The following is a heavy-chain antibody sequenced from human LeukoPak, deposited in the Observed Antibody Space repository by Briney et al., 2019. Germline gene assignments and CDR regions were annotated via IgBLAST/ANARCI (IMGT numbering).Heavy chain of an antibody. CDR2: ISSSSSYI. CDR3: ARDRGLYSSSRYFQH. CDR1: GFTFSSYS. Sequence: PGGPLRLSCAASGFTFSSYSMNWVRQAPGKGLEWVSSISSSSSYIYYADSVKGRFTISRDNAKNSLYLQMNSLRAEDTAVYYCARDRGLYSSSRYFQHWGQGTLVTVSS. V-gene: IGHV3-21*01. D-gene: IGHD6-6*01. J-gene: IGHJ1*01.